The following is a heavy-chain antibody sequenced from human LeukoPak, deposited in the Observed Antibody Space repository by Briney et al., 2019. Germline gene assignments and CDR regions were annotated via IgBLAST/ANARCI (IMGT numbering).Heavy chain of an antibody. V-gene: IGHV4-4*07. J-gene: IGHJ4*02. D-gene: IGHD3-22*01. CDR1: GGSISSYY. CDR2: IHTSGST. Sequence: PSETLSLTCTVSGGSISSYYWSWIRQPAGKGLEWIGRIHTSGSTNYNPSLKSRVTISVDTSKNQFSLKLSSVTAADTAVYYCARGPGYYYDSSGSPRWGQGTLVTVSS. CDR3: ARGPGYYYDSSGSPR.